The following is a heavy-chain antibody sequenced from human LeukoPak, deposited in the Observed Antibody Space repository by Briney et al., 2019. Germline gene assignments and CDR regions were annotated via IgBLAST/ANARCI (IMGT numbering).Heavy chain of an antibody. V-gene: IGHV1-18*01. J-gene: IGHJ4*02. CDR3: AIVDDFWSGYPPFPSDY. CDR1: GYTFTNYC. Sequence: GASVKVSCKASGYTFTNYCISWVRQAPGQGLEWMGWISAYNGNTNYAQKLQGRVTMTTDTSTNTAYMELRSLRSDDTAVYYCAIVDDFWSGYPPFPSDYWGQGALVTVSS. CDR2: ISAYNGNT. D-gene: IGHD3-3*01.